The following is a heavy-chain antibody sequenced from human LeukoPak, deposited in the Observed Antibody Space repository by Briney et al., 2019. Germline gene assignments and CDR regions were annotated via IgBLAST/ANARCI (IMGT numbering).Heavy chain of an antibody. CDR2: IYTSGST. J-gene: IGHJ6*03. D-gene: IGHD1-26*01. CDR1: GGSISSYY. CDR3: ARHWELLDGDYYYYMDV. V-gene: IGHV4-4*09. Sequence: SETLSLTCTVSGGSISSYYWSWIRQPPGKGLEWIGYIYTSGSTNYNPSLKSRVTISVDTSKNQFSLKLSSVTAADTAVYYCARHWELLDGDYYYYMDVWGKGTTVTVSS.